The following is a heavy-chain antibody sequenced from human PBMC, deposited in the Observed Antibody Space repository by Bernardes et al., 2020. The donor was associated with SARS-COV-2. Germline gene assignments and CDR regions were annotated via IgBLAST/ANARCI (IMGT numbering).Heavy chain of an antibody. CDR3: ARSGTYPDAFDI. CDR2: IIPLFGTT. CDR1: GNTFTSYA. D-gene: IGHD1-26*01. Sequence: SVKVSCKTSGNTFTSYAVIWVRQAPGQGLECMGGIIPLFGTTNYAQNFQGRVTIAADESTSTVYMELSSFRPEDTAMYYCARSGTYPDAFDIWGQGTMVTVSS. J-gene: IGHJ3*02. V-gene: IGHV1-69*13.